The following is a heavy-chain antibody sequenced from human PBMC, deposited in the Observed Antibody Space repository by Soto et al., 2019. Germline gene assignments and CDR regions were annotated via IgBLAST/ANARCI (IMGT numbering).Heavy chain of an antibody. CDR3: ARVSFGVAGTIPYGMDV. J-gene: IGHJ6*02. CDR1: GFTFSSYS. D-gene: IGHD6-19*01. CDR2: ISSSSSYI. V-gene: IGHV3-21*05. Sequence: GGSLRLSCAASGFTFSSYSMNWVRQAPGKGLEWVSYISSSSSYIYYADSVKGRFTISRDNAKNSLYLQMNSLRAEDTAVYYCARVSFGVAGTIPYGMDVWGQGTTVTVSS.